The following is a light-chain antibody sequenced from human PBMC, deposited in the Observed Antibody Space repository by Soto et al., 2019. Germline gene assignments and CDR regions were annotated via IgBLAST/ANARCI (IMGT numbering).Light chain of an antibody. Sequence: QSALTQPASVSGSPGQSITISCTGTSSDVGGYNSVSWYRQDPGKAPKLMIYDVTNRPSGVSNRFSASKSGNTASLFISGLQAEDEADYYCSSYTSDSSYVFGSGTKVTVL. J-gene: IGLJ1*01. CDR1: SSDVGGYNS. CDR2: DVT. V-gene: IGLV2-14*01. CDR3: SSYTSDSSYV.